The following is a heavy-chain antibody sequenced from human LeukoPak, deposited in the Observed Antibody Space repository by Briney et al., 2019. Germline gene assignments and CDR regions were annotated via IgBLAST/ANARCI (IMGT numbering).Heavy chain of an antibody. CDR2: INHSGST. CDR1: GGSFSGYY. D-gene: IGHD2-2*01. Sequence: PSETLSLTCAVYGGSFSGYYWSWIRQPPGKGLEWIGEINHSGSTNYNPSLKSRVTISVDTSKNQFSLKLSSVTAADTAVYYCARGYIVVVPTSAQNNWFDPWGQGTLVTVSS. J-gene: IGHJ5*02. CDR3: ARGYIVVVPTSAQNNWFDP. V-gene: IGHV4-34*01.